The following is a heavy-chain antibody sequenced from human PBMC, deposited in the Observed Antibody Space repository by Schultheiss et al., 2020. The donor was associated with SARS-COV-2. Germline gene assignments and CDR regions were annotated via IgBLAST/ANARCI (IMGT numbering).Heavy chain of an antibody. Sequence: GGSLRLSCAASGFTFSSYGMHWVRQAPGKGLEWVSVIYSGGSTYYADSVKGRFTISRDNAKNTLYLQMSDLRAEDTAVYYCARKWGAVDYWGQGTLVTVSS. D-gene: IGHD1-26*01. CDR3: ARKWGAVDY. V-gene: IGHV3-NL1*01. CDR1: GFTFSSYG. CDR2: IYSGGST. J-gene: IGHJ4*02.